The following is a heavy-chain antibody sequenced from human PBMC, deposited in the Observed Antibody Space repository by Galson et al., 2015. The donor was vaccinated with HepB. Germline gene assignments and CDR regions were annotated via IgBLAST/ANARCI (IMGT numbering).Heavy chain of an antibody. CDR3: ARAHYDFWSGYYSIDY. CDR2: ISYDGSNK. CDR1: GFTFSSYG. J-gene: IGHJ4*02. V-gene: IGHV3-30*03. Sequence: SLRLSCAASGFTFSSYGMHWVRQAPGKGLEWVAVISYDGSNKYYADSVKGRFTISRDNSKNTLYLQMNSLRAEDTAVYYCARAHYDFWSGYYSIDYWGQGTLVTVSS. D-gene: IGHD3-3*01.